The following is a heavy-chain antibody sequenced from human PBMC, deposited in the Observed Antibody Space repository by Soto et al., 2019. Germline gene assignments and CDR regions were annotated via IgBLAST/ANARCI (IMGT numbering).Heavy chain of an antibody. CDR3: ARQGSSWYPNWFDP. J-gene: IGHJ5*02. CDR1: GYTFTRYN. V-gene: IGHV5-51*01. CDR2: INPSGDSDT. D-gene: IGHD6-13*01. Sequence: ASVKVSCKASGYTFTRYNVHWVRQAPGQGLEWMAIINPSGDSDTRYSPSFQGQVTISADKSISTAYLQWSSLKASDTAMYYCARQGSSWYPNWFDPWGQGTLVTVSS.